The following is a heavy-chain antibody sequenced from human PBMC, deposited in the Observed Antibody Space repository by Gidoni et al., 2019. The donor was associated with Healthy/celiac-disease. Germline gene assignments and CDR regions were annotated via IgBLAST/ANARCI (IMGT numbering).Heavy chain of an antibody. CDR2: INPSCGST. CDR3: AKDPGRGMDV. CDR1: GYTFTSYY. V-gene: IGHV1-46*01. J-gene: IGHJ6*02. Sequence: QVQLVHSGAEVKKPGASVKVSCKASGYTFTSYYMHWVRQAPGQGLEWMGIINPSCGSTSYAQKFQGRVNMTRDTATSTVYMELSSLRSEDTAVYYYAKDPGRGMDVWGQGTTVTVSS.